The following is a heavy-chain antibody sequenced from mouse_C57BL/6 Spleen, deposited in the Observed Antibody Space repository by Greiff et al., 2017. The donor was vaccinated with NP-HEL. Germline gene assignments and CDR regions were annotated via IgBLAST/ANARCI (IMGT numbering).Heavy chain of an antibody. CDR3: ARSLTTVVATDYCDY. CDR2: IYPGDGDT. D-gene: IGHD1-1*01. CDR1: GYAFSSSW. V-gene: IGHV1-82*01. J-gene: IGHJ2*01. Sequence: QVQLQQSGPELVKPGASVKISCKASGYAFSSSWMNWVKQKPGKGLEWIGRIYPGDGDTNYNGKFKGKATLTADKSSSTAYMQLSSLTSEDSAVYFCARSLTTVVATDYCDYWGQGTTLTVSS.